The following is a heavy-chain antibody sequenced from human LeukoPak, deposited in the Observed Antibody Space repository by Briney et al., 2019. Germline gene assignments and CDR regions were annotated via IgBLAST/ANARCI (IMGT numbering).Heavy chain of an antibody. J-gene: IGHJ4*02. CDR2: INQDGSDK. Sequence: GGSLRLSCAASGFTFSDYWMSWVRQAPGKGLEWVANINQDGSDKYYEDSVKGRFTISRDNAKNSLYLQMNSLRTEDTAVYYCARDVGGGHFDYWGQGTLVTVSS. CDR1: GFTFSDYW. D-gene: IGHD3-16*01. V-gene: IGHV3-7*01. CDR3: ARDVGGGHFDY.